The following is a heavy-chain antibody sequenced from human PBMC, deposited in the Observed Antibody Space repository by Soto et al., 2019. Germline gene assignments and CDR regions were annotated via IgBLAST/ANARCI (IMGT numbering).Heavy chain of an antibody. D-gene: IGHD3-22*01. CDR3: ARAPHDSSGYYPPFPFDY. CDR1: GGTFSSYA. CDR2: IIPIFGTA. V-gene: IGHV1-69*13. Sequence: GASVKVSCKASGGTFSSYAISWVRQAPGQGLEWMGGIIPIFGTANYAQKFQGRVTITADESTSTAYMELSSLRPEDTAVYYCARAPHDSSGYYPPFPFDYWGQGTLVTVSS. J-gene: IGHJ4*02.